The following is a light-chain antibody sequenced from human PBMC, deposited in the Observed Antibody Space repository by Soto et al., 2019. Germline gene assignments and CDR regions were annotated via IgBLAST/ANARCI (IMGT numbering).Light chain of an antibody. J-gene: IGLJ1*01. CDR1: SSDVVGYIY. Sequence: QSALTQPASVSGSPGQSITISCTGTSSDVVGYIYVSWYQHHPGKAPKLMIYDVSNRPSGVSNRFSGSKSGNTASLSISGLQPEDEADYYCSSYRTSNTRQIVCGTGTKVTVL. V-gene: IGLV2-14*03. CDR2: DVS. CDR3: SSYRTSNTRQIV.